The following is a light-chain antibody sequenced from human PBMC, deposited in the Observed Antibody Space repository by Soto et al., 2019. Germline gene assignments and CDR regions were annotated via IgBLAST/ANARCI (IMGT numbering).Light chain of an antibody. CDR2: NVS. Sequence: LTQAASVSGSPGQSITISCTGTSSDVGGYNYVSWYQQFPGKVPKLLIYNVSNRPSGVSNRFSGSKSGNTASLTISGLQAEDEADYFCTSSTSGSLYVFGTGTKVTVL. J-gene: IGLJ1*01. CDR1: SSDVGGYNY. CDR3: TSSTSGSLYV. V-gene: IGLV2-14*01.